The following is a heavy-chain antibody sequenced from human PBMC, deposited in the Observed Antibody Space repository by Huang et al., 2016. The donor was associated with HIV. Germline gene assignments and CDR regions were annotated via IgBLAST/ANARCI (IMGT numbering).Heavy chain of an antibody. D-gene: IGHD6-13*01. CDR1: GFTFTSYW. Sequence: EVQLVESGGGLVQPGGSLRLSCAASGFTFTSYWMSWVRQAPGKGLEWVAKINQDGSEKYYVDSVKGRITISRDNAKNSLDLQMNSLRVEDTAVYYCATNGYSSSWGDPFDFWGQGTMVTVSS. CDR2: INQDGSEK. CDR3: ATNGYSSSWGDPFDF. V-gene: IGHV3-7*01. J-gene: IGHJ3*01.